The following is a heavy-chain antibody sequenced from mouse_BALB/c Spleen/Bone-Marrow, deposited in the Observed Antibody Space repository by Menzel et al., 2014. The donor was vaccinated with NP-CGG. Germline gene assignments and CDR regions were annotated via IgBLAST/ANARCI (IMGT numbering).Heavy chain of an antibody. CDR3: ARWEYYAMVY. Sequence: EVQRVESGAELVKPGASVKLSCTASGFNIKDTYMHWVKQRPEQGLEWIGRIDPVNGNTKYDPKFQGKATITADSSSNTAYLQLSSLTSEDTAVYYCARWEYYAMVYLGQGTSVTVSS. D-gene: IGHD4-1*01. V-gene: IGHV14-3*02. J-gene: IGHJ4*01. CDR2: IDPVNGNT. CDR1: GFNIKDTY.